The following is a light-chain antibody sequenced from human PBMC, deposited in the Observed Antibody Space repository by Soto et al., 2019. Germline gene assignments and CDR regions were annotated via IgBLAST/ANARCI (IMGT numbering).Light chain of an antibody. J-gene: IGLJ1*01. CDR3: CSFVYITTSYV. V-gene: IGLV2-23*02. Sequence: QSALTQPASVSGSPGQSITISCTGTSSDIGSYNLVSWYQQHPVKAPRLMISEVTKRPSGISNRFSGSKSGNTASLTISGLQAEDEADYYCCSFVYITTSYVFGTGTKLTVL. CDR2: EVT. CDR1: SSDIGSYNL.